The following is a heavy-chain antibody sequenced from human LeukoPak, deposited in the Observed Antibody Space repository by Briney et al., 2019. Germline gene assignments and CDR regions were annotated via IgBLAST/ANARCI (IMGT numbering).Heavy chain of an antibody. V-gene: IGHV1-69*06. CDR1: GGTFSSYA. D-gene: IGHD5-18*01. J-gene: IGHJ3*02. Sequence: ASVKVSCKASGGTFSSYAISWVRQAPGQGLEWMGGIIPIFGTANYAQKFQGRVTITADKSTSTAYMELSSLRSEDTAVYYCARETGDTAMVWVVAFDIWGQGTMVTVSS. CDR3: ARETGDTAMVWVVAFDI. CDR2: IIPIFGTA.